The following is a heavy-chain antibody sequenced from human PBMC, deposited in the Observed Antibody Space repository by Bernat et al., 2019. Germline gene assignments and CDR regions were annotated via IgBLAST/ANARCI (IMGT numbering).Heavy chain of an antibody. D-gene: IGHD2-2*01. Sequence: QVQLVESGGGVVQPGRSLRLSCAASGFTFSSYGMHWVRQAPGKGLEWVAVISYDGSNKYYADSVKGRFTISRDNSKNTLYLQMNSPRAEDTAVYYCAKDGDIVVVPAADKYYFDYWGQGTLVTVSS. J-gene: IGHJ4*02. V-gene: IGHV3-30*18. CDR3: AKDGDIVVVPAADKYYFDY. CDR2: ISYDGSNK. CDR1: GFTFSSYG.